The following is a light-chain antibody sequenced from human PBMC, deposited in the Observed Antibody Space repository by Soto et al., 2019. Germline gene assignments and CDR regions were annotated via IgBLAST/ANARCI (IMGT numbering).Light chain of an antibody. Sequence: QSALTQPPSASGSPGQSVTISCTGTSSDVGAYNYVSWYQQYPGTAPKLMIYEVSKRPSGVPDRFSGSKSGKTASLTVSGLQPEDEADYYCTSYAGSNIWVFGGGTKLTVL. CDR2: EVS. V-gene: IGLV2-8*01. CDR1: SSDVGAYNY. CDR3: TSYAGSNIWV. J-gene: IGLJ3*02.